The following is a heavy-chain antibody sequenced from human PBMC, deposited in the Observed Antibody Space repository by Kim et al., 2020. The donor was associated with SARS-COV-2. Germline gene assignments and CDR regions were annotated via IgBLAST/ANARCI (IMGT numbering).Heavy chain of an antibody. CDR2: ISYDGSNK. CDR1: GFTFSSYA. D-gene: IGHD3-22*01. V-gene: IGHV3-30*04. Sequence: GGSLRLSCAASGFTFSSYAMHWVRQAPGKGLEWVAVISYDGSNKYYADSVKGRFTISRDNSKNTLYLQMNSLRAEDTAVYYCARDGLYYYDSSGYYVSYGHFELWGRGTLVTVSS. CDR3: ARDGLYYYDSSGYYVSYGHFEL. J-gene: IGHJ2*01.